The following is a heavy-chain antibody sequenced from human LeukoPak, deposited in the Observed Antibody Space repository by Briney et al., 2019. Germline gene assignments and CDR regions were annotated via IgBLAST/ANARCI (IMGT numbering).Heavy chain of an antibody. V-gene: IGHV1-18*01. CDR2: ISAYNGNT. J-gene: IGHJ4*02. CDR3: AGDPGSGSYPDYFDY. D-gene: IGHD3-10*01. Sequence: ASVKVSCKASGYTFTSYGISWVRQAPGQGLEWMGWISAYNGNTNYAQKLQGRVTMTTDTSTSTAYMELRSLRSDDTAVYYCAGDPGSGSYPDYFDYWGQGTPVTVSS. CDR1: GYTFTSYG.